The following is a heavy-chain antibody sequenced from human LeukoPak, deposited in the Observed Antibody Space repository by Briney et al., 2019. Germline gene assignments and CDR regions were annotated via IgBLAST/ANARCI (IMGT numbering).Heavy chain of an antibody. CDR3: ARGSVLRYFDWFRIGY. CDR1: GYTFTGYY. CDR2: INPNSGDT. D-gene: IGHD3-9*01. V-gene: IGHV1-2*02. J-gene: IGHJ4*02. Sequence: ASVKVSCKASGYTFTGYYIHWVRQAPGQGLEWMGWINPNSGDTNFAQKFQGRVTMTRDASISTAYMELSRLRSDDTAVYYCARGSVLRYFDWFRIGYWGQGTLVTVSS.